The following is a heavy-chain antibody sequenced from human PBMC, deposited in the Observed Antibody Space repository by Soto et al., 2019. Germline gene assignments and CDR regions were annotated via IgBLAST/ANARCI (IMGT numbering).Heavy chain of an antibody. J-gene: IGHJ5*02. CDR1: GYTFTSYA. CDR2: INAGNGNT. V-gene: IGHV1-3*01. Sequence: GASVKVSCKASGYTFTSYAMHWVRQAPGQRLEWMGWINAGNGNTKYSQKFQGRVTITRGTSASTAYMELSSLRSEDTAVYYCARRDYCSSTSCPNWFDPWGQGTLVTVSS. CDR3: ARRDYCSSTSCPNWFDP. D-gene: IGHD2-2*01.